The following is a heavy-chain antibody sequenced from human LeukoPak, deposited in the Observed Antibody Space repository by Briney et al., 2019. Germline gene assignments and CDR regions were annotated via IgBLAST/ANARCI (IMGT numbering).Heavy chain of an antibody. D-gene: IGHD1-1*01. CDR1: GGSISSSSYW. CDR3: ARARPGNDGGNFDY. J-gene: IGHJ4*02. CDR2: IYYSGST. Sequence: SETLSLTCSVSGGSISSSSYWWGWLRQPPGKGLEWVGSIYYSGSTYYNPSLKSRVTISVDTSKSQFSLKLSSVTAADTAVYYCARARPGNDGGNFDYWGQGTLVTVSS. V-gene: IGHV4-39*01.